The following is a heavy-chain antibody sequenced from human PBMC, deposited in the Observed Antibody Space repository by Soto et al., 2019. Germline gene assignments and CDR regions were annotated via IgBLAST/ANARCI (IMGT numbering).Heavy chain of an antibody. CDR2: INPSGGST. CDR1: GYTFTSYY. D-gene: IGHD3-16*01. Sequence: RASVKVSCKASGYTFTSYYMHWVRQAPGQGLEWMGIINPSGGSTSYAQKFQGRVTMTRDTSTSTVYMELSSLRSEDTAVYYCAREANWGSFLGSWFDPWGQGTLVTVSS. V-gene: IGHV1-46*01. J-gene: IGHJ5*02. CDR3: AREANWGSFLGSWFDP.